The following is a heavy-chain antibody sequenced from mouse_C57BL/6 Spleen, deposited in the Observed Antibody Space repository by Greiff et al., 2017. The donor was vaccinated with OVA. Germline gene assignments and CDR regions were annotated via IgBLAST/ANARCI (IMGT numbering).Heavy chain of an antibody. D-gene: IGHD1-1*01. J-gene: IGHJ2*01. V-gene: IGHV1-81*01. CDR2: IYPRSGNT. Sequence: QVQLQQSGAELARPGASVKLSCKASGYTFTSYGISWVKQRTGQGLEWIGEIYPRSGNTYYNENFKGKATLTANKSSSQAYMELRRLTSEDSAVYCCARITTVVATEDYFDYWGQGTTLTVSS. CDR3: ARITTVVATEDYFDY. CDR1: GYTFTSYG.